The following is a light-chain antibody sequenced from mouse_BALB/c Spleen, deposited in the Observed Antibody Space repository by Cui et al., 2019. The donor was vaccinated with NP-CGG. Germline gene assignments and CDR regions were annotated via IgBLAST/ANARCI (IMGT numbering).Light chain of an antibody. Sequence: QAVVTQESALTTSPGETVTLTSRSSTGAVTTSNYANWVQEKPDHLFTVLIGGTNNRAPGVPARFSGSLIGDKAALTITGAQTEDEAIYFCALWYSNHWVFGGGTKLTVL. V-gene: IGLV1*01. CDR3: ALWYSNHWV. CDR1: TGAVTTSNY. J-gene: IGLJ1*01. CDR2: GTN.